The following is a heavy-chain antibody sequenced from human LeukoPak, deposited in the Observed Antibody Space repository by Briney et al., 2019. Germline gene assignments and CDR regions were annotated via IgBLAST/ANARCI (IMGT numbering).Heavy chain of an antibody. J-gene: IGHJ4*02. V-gene: IGHV4-31*03. Sequence: SQTLSLTCTVSGVSISSGGYYWSWLRQHPGKGLEWIGYIYYSGSTYYNPSLKSRVTISVDTSKNQFSLKLSSVTAADTAVYYCASGIAAAGSGRFDYWGQGTLVTVSS. CDR2: IYYSGST. CDR1: GVSISSGGYY. CDR3: ASGIAAAGSGRFDY. D-gene: IGHD6-13*01.